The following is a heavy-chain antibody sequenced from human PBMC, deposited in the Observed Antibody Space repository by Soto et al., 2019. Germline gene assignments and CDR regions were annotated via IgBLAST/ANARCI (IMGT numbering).Heavy chain of an antibody. D-gene: IGHD2-2*01. Sequence: ASLKVSCKASGYTFTVYYMHWVRQAPGQGLEWMGWINPNSGGTNYAQKFQGWVTMTRDTSISTAYMELSRLRSDDTAVYYCARDREYCSSTSCPPAYYYYYGMDVWGQGTTVTVSS. CDR3: ARDREYCSSTSCPPAYYYYYGMDV. CDR1: GYTFTVYY. J-gene: IGHJ6*02. V-gene: IGHV1-2*04. CDR2: INPNSGGT.